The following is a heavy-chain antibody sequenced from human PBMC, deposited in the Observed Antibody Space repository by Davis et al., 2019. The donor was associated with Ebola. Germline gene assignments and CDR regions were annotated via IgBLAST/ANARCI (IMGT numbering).Heavy chain of an antibody. CDR3: ARDSVQGAAAGTGY. V-gene: IGHV1-2*06. D-gene: IGHD6-13*01. Sequence: ASVKVSCKASGYTFTGYYMHWVRQAPGQGLEWMGRINPNSGGTNYAQKFQGRVTMTRDTSTSTVYMELSSLRSEDTAVYYCARDSVQGAAAGTGYWGQGTLVTVSS. CDR1: GYTFTGYY. J-gene: IGHJ4*02. CDR2: INPNSGGT.